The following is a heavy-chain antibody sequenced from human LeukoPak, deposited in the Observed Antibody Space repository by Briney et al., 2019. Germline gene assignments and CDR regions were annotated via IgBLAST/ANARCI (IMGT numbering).Heavy chain of an antibody. CDR3: AREGQYSSSWCYGWSDP. Sequence: SETLSLTCAVYGGSFGGYYWSWIRQPPGKGLEWIGEINHSGSTNYNPSLKSRVTISVDTSKNQFSLKLSSVTAADTAVYYCAREGQYSSSWCYGWSDPWGQGTLVTVSS. CDR1: GGSFGGYY. J-gene: IGHJ5*02. V-gene: IGHV4-34*01. CDR2: INHSGST. D-gene: IGHD6-13*01.